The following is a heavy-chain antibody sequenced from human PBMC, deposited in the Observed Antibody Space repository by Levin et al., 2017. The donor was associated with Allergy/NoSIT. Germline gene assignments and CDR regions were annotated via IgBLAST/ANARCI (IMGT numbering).Heavy chain of an antibody. V-gene: IGHV3-33*01. CDR2: IWYDGSNK. CDR1: GFTFSSYG. J-gene: IGHJ6*02. CDR3: ARDPPPVGSSGYYYYYYGMDV. D-gene: IGHD3-22*01. Sequence: GGSLRLSCAASGFTFSSYGMHWVRQAPGKGLEWVAVIWYDGSNKYYADSVKGRFTISRDNSKNTLYLQMNSLRAEDTAVYYCARDPPPVGSSGYYYYYYGMDVWGQGTTVTVSS.